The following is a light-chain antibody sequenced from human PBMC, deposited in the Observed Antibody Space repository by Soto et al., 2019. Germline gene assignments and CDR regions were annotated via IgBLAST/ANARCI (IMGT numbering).Light chain of an antibody. CDR1: RAISIY. Sequence: DIQMTQSPSSLSASVGDRVTISCQASRAISIYLNWYQHKPGKAPKLLIYHASNLETGVPSRFSGSGSGTDFTFTISDLQPEDIATYYCQHYDNLPSFTFGPGTKVDVK. J-gene: IGKJ3*01. CDR2: HAS. V-gene: IGKV1-33*01. CDR3: QHYDNLPSFT.